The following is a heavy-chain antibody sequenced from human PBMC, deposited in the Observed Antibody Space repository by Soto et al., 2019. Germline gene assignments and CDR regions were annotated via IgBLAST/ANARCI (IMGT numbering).Heavy chain of an antibody. J-gene: IGHJ6*02. V-gene: IGHV3-30*18. D-gene: IGHD3-3*01. CDR1: GFTFSSYG. CDR2: ISYDGSNK. CDR3: AKDSDFWSGYMDV. Sequence: QVQLVESGGGVVQPGRSLRLSCAASGFTFSSYGMHWVRQAPGKGLERVAVISYDGSNKYYADSVKGRFTISRDNSKNTLYLQMNSLRAEDTAVYYCAKDSDFWSGYMDVWGQGTTVTVSS.